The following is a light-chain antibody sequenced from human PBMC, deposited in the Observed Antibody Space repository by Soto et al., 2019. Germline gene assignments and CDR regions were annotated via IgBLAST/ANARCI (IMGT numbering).Light chain of an antibody. CDR2: DVS. CDR1: SSDVSGYNY. Sequence: QSVLTQPASVSGSPGQSITISCTGTSSDVSGYNYVSWYQQHPGKAPKLMIYDVSNRPSGVSNRFSGSKSGNTASLTISGLQAEEEADYYCSSYTSSSTPLCVFGTGTKVTVL. CDR3: SSYTSSSTPLCV. V-gene: IGLV2-14*01. J-gene: IGLJ1*01.